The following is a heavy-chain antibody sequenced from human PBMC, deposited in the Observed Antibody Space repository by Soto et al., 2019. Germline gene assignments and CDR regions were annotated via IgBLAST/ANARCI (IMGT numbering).Heavy chain of an antibody. J-gene: IGHJ5*02. CDR1: GASISSGDYY. CDR3: ARSVFP. CDR2: IYFSEST. Sequence: SETLSLTCNVSGASISSGDYYWSWIRQPPGKGLEWIGYIYFSESTSYNPSLKSRVTISGDKSKNQFSLRVTSVTAADTAVHYCARSVFPWGRGTLVTVSS. V-gene: IGHV4-30-4*01.